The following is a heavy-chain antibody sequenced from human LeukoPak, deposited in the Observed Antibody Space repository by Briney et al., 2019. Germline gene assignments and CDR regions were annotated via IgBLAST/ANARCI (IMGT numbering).Heavy chain of an antibody. CDR1: GYSISSGYY. D-gene: IGHD1-1*01. CDR3: ARRRTTGTTGYFDY. CDR2: ISTGGST. J-gene: IGHJ4*02. V-gene: IGHV4-4*09. Sequence: SETLSLNCTVSGYSISSGYYWSWIRQPPGKGLEWISYISTGGSTNYNPSLKSRVTISVDTSKNQFSLNLSSVTAADTAVYYCARRRTTGTTGYFDYWGQGTLVTVSS.